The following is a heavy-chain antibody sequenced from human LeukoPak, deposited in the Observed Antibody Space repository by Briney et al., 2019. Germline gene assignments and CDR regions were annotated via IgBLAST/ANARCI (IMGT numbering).Heavy chain of an antibody. Sequence: NSSETLSLTCTVSGGSISSSSYYWGWIRQPPGKGLEWIGSIYYSGSTYYNPSLKSRVTISADTPKNEFSLKLSSVTAADTAVYYCASFPRSWYSSHYMDVWGKGTTVTVSS. CDR3: ASFPRSWYSSHYMDV. D-gene: IGHD6-13*01. V-gene: IGHV4-39*07. CDR1: GGSISSSSYY. J-gene: IGHJ6*03. CDR2: IYYSGST.